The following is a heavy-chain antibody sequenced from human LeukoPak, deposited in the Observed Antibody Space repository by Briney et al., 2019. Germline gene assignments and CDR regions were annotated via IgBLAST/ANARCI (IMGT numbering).Heavy chain of an antibody. CDR1: GFTVTNND. D-gene: IGHD2-15*01. V-gene: IGHV3-66*01. CDR2: INSGGST. J-gene: IGHJ4*02. Sequence: GSLRLSCAASGFTVTNNDMNWVRRAPGKGLEWVSVINSGGSTYFADSVKGRFTVSRDNSKNTLSLQMNSLRVEDTAVYYCARDLISGPATHDSWGQGALVTVSS. CDR3: ARDLISGPATHDS.